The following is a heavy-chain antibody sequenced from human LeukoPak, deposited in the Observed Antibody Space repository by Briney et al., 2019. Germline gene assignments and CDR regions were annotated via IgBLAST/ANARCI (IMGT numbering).Heavy chain of an antibody. CDR1: GYTFTSYY. D-gene: IGHD6-13*01. Sequence: ASVKVSCKASGYTFTSYYMHWVRQAPGQGLEWMGIINPSGGSTSYAQKFQGRVTMTRDTSTSTVYMELSSLRSEDTAVYYCARNPKISSNWYIDYYYYMDVWGKGTTVTISS. CDR3: ARNPKISSNWYIDYYYYMDV. V-gene: IGHV1-46*01. J-gene: IGHJ6*03. CDR2: INPSGGST.